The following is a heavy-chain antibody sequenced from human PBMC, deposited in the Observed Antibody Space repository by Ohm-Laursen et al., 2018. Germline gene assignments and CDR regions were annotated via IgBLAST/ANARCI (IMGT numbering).Heavy chain of an antibody. Sequence: VPSVNGSCKPSSGTFSSYAISWSRQAPGLGLEWMGGIIPIFGTANYAQKFQGRVTITADKSTSTAYMELSSLRSEDTAVYYCALINLDSSGPTPDYWGQGTLVTVSS. J-gene: IGHJ4*02. CDR2: IIPIFGTA. D-gene: IGHD3-22*01. V-gene: IGHV1-69*06. CDR3: ALINLDSSGPTPDY. CDR1: SGTFSSYA.